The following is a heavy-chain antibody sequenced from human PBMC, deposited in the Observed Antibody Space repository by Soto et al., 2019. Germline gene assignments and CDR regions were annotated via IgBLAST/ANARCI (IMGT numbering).Heavy chain of an antibody. D-gene: IGHD4-17*01. V-gene: IGHV4-59*02. CDR1: GGAVSGFY. J-gene: IGHJ2*01. Sequence: QVQLQESGPGLVKSSETLSLTCTVSGGAVSGFYWSWLRQPPGKELQWIGYIYNTGSTNYNPSLESRVIISVDTSKTQFSLKVTSVIAADTAVYYCARSPTLYGDYDSWYFDLWGRGTLVTVSS. CDR3: ARSPTLYGDYDSWYFDL. CDR2: IYNTGST.